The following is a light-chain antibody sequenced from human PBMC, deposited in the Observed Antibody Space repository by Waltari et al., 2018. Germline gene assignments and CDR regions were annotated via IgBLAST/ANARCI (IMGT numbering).Light chain of an antibody. CDR1: QSVNTY. J-gene: IGKJ1*01. CDR2: GAS. V-gene: IGKV3-20*01. CDR3: QHHVRLPAT. Sequence: IVLTQSPGTLSLSPGERATLSCRASQSVNTYLAWYQQKPGQAPRLLIYGASTRAAGIPDRFSGSGFGTDFSLTISRLEAEDFAVYYCQHHVRLPATFGQGTKVEIK.